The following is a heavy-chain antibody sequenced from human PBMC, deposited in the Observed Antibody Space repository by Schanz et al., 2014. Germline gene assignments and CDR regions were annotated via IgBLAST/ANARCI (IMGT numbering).Heavy chain of an antibody. Sequence: EVQLVESGGGLIQPGGSLRLSCAVSGFTVNTNYMNWVRQAPGKGLEWVSFISSSSSTIYYADSVKGRFTISRDNSKNTLYLQVNSMRTEDTAVYYCAKGRGYSGYGIDSWGQGTLVTVSS. CDR3: AKGRGYSGYGIDS. J-gene: IGHJ4*02. D-gene: IGHD5-12*01. CDR2: ISSSSSTI. CDR1: GFTVNTNY. V-gene: IGHV3-48*01.